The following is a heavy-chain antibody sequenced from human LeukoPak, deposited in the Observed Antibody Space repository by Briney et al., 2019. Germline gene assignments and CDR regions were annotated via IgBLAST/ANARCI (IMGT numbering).Heavy chain of an antibody. CDR3: AKAYRTSITMVRGVLFDY. CDR2: ISGSGGST. Sequence: GGSLRLSCAASGFTFSSYAMSWVRQAPGKGLERASAISGSGGSTYYADSVKGRLTTSTDNSKNTLYLQMNSLRAEDTAVYYCAKAYRTSITMVRGVLFDYWGQGTLVTVSS. D-gene: IGHD3-10*01. V-gene: IGHV3-23*01. J-gene: IGHJ4*02. CDR1: GFTFSSYA.